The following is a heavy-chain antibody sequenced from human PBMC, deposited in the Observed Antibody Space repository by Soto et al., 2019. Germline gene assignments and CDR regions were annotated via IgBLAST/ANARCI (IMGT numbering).Heavy chain of an antibody. V-gene: IGHV1-69*02. Sequence: ASVKVSCKASGGTFSSYTISWVRQAPGQGLEWMGRIIPILGIANYAQKFQGRVTITADESTSTAYMELSSLRSEDTAVYYCASPPDNSYYYGMDVWGQGTTVTVSS. CDR3: ASPPDNSYYYGMDV. J-gene: IGHJ6*02. CDR1: GGTFSSYT. D-gene: IGHD2-15*01. CDR2: IIPILGIA.